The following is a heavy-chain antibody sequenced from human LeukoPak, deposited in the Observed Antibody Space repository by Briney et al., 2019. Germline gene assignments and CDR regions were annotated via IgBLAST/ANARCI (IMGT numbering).Heavy chain of an antibody. CDR3: ARMGLLRYLEWFSDF. Sequence: SETLSLTCTVSGGSISRTNYWGWIRPPPGKGLEWIGTIYHSGSTYYNPSLRSRVNISVDTSKNHFSLNLSSMTAADTAVYYCARMGLLRYLEWFSDFWGQGTLVTVSS. J-gene: IGHJ4*02. D-gene: IGHD3-3*01. CDR2: IYHSGST. V-gene: IGHV4-39*07. CDR1: GGSISRTNY.